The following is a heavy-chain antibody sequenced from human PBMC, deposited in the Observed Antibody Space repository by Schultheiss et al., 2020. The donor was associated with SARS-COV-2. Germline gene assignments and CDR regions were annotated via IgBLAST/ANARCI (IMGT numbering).Heavy chain of an antibody. CDR2: IYPGDSDT. CDR3: AKSPVDTAMATFDY. CDR1: GYSFSTYW. V-gene: IGHV5-51*01. Sequence: KVSCKMSGYSFSTYWIAWVRQVPGKGLEWMGVIYPGDSDTRYSPSFQGQVTISADKSISTAYLQWSSLKASDTAMYYCAKSPVDTAMATFDYWGQGTLVTVSS. D-gene: IGHD5-18*01. J-gene: IGHJ4*02.